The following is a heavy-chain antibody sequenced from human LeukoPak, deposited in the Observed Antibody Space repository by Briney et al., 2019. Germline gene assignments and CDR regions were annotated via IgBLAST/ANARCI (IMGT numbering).Heavy chain of an antibody. V-gene: IGHV4-59*08. Sequence: SETLSLTCTVSGDSISGYSWTWIRQPPGKALEWIGYISYRGSTNYDPSLNSRVTMSIDTSKNQLSLKLNSVTAADTAIYFCARVYIVPPYDAFDIWGQGTKVTVSS. CDR1: GDSISGYS. J-gene: IGHJ3*02. D-gene: IGHD5-12*01. CDR2: ISYRGST. CDR3: ARVYIVPPYDAFDI.